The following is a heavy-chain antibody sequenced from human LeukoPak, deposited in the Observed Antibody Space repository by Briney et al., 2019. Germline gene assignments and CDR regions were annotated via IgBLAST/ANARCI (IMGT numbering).Heavy chain of an antibody. J-gene: IGHJ5*02. CDR3: AALGEYSSPAGGWFDP. Sequence: GSSVKVSCKASGGTFSSYAISWVRQAPGQGLEWMGRIIPIFGTANYAQKFQGRVTITTDESTSTAYMELSSLRSEDTAVYYCAALGEYSSPAGGWFDPWGQGTLVTVSS. CDR2: IIPIFGTA. D-gene: IGHD6-6*01. CDR1: GGTFSSYA. V-gene: IGHV1-69*05.